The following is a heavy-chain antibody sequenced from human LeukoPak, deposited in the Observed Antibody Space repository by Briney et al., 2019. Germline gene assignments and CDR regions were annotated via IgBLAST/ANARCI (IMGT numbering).Heavy chain of an antibody. V-gene: IGHV4-4*07. CDR3: ARGRGSSWYYFDS. D-gene: IGHD6-13*01. J-gene: IGHJ4*02. CDR1: GGSISSYY. CDR2: IYASGNT. Sequence: SETLSLTCTVSGGSISSYYWSWDRQPAGKGLEWIGRIYASGNTNYNPSLKGRVTMTVDTSKNQFSLNLSSVTAADTAVYYCARGRGSSWYYFDSWGQGTLVTVSS.